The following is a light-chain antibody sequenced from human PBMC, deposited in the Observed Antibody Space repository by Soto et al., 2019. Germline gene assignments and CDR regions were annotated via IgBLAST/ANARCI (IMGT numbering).Light chain of an antibody. V-gene: IGLV1-47*01. CDR2: KND. CDR3: AVWDDSLTAYL. Sequence: QSVLTQPPSASGTPGQRVTISCSGSTSNIGKNFVYWYQQLPGMAPRLLIYKNDQRPSGVPDRFSGSKSGTSASLAISGVRSEDEADYFCAVWDDSLTAYLFGSGTKLPVL. CDR1: TSNIGKNF. J-gene: IGLJ1*01.